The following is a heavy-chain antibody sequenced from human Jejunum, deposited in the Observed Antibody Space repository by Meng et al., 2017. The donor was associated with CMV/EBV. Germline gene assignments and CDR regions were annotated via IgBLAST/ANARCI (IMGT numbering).Heavy chain of an antibody. CDR2: ISSSSSFI. Sequence: SSYSMNWVRQAPGKGLEWVSSISSSSSFIYYADSVKGRFTMSRDNAKNSLYLQMNSLRDEDTAVYYCAKDRDSWSGYYTIAWFDPWGQGTLVTVSS. CDR1: SSYS. CDR3: AKDRDSWSGYYTIAWFDP. V-gene: IGHV3-21*01. D-gene: IGHD3-3*01. J-gene: IGHJ5*02.